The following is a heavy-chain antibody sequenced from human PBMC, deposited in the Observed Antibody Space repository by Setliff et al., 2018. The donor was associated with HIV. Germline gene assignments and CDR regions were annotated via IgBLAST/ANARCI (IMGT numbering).Heavy chain of an antibody. CDR2: IYQTGST. V-gene: IGHV4-4*09. J-gene: IGHJ6*03. Sequence: NPSETLSLTCTVTGGSFSNYYWSWIRQPPGKGLEWIGYIYQTGSTNYSPSLQSRVTMSVETSKNQFSLKLSSVAAADTAVYYCARCMFSLRSRHIIYYMDVWGKGTTVTVSS. CDR3: ARCMFSLRSRHIIYYMDV. D-gene: IGHD2-8*01. CDR1: GGSFSNYY.